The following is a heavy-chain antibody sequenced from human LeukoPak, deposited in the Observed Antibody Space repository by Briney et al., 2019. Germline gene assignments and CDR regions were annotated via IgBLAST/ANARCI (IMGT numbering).Heavy chain of an antibody. CDR2: INHSGST. V-gene: IGHV4-34*01. Sequence: SETLSLTCAVYGGSFSGYYWSWIRQPPGKGLEWIGEINHSGSTNYNPSLKSRVTISVDTSKNQFSLKLSSVTAADTAVCYCARRGYSYGYLLVWGQGTLVTVSS. J-gene: IGHJ4*02. D-gene: IGHD5-18*01. CDR3: ARRGYSYGYLLV. CDR1: GGSFSGYY.